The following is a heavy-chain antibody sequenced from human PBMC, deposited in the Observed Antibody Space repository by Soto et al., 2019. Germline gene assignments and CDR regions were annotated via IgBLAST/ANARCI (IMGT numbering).Heavy chain of an antibody. CDR3: GRGPSPRAPAGGRPYYYAMDV. V-gene: IGHV1-8*02. CDR1: GYDFTAYD. CDR2: MNPINGAT. Sequence: ASVKVSCKASGYDFTAYDINWVRQASGQGLEWMGWMNPINGATGSARRFQGRVSMTRNTATGTAYLELTSLRSDDTAVYYCGRGPSPRAPAGGRPYYYAMDVWG. J-gene: IGHJ6*02. D-gene: IGHD6-13*01.